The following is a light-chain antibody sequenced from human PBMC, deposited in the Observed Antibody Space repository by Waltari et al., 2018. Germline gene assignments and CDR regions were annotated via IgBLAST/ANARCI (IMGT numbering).Light chain of an antibody. Sequence: DIQMTKSPSTLSASVGDRVTNTFRASQSISSWLAWYQQKTGKAPKLLSYKASSLESGVPSRFSGSGAGTEFTLTISSLQPDDFATYYCQQYNSYSTWTFGQGTKVEIK. CDR1: QSISSW. CDR3: QQYNSYSTWT. J-gene: IGKJ1*01. CDR2: KAS. V-gene: IGKV1-5*03.